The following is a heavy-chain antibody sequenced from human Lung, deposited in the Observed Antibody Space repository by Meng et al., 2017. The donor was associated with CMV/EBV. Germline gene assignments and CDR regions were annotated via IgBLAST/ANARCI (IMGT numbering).Heavy chain of an antibody. J-gene: IGHJ4*02. Sequence: YRFTEHYIHWVRQAPGQGFEWLGWINPASGGTEFARKFQGRVTITRDTSIDTTYMEVSGLTADDTAVYYCARVPKDDFWSAYNSIDYWGQGTLVT. D-gene: IGHD3-3*01. CDR1: YRFTEHY. V-gene: IGHV1-2*02. CDR2: INPASGGT. CDR3: ARVPKDDFWSAYNSIDY.